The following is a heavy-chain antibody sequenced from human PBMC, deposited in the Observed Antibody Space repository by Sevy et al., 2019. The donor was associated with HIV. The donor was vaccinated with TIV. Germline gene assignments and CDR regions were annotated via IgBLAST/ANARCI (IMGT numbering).Heavy chain of an antibody. Sequence: SETLSLTCAVYGESFSGYYWSWIRQPPGKGLEWLGEINHSGSTNYTPSLKSRVTVSVDMSKNQFSLKLSSVTAADTAVYYCARGRGGTILGQWLQSLYYFDYWGQGTLVTVSS. CDR3: ARGRGGTILGQWLQSLYYFDY. D-gene: IGHD2-15*01. CDR1: GESFSGYY. J-gene: IGHJ4*02. CDR2: INHSGST. V-gene: IGHV4-34*01.